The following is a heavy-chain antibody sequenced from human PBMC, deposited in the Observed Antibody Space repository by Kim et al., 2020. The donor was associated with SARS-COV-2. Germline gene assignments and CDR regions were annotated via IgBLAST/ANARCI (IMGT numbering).Heavy chain of an antibody. CDR1: GFTFSSYA. Sequence: GGSLRLSCAASGFTFSSYAMHWVRQAPGKGLEWVAVISYDGSNKYYADSVKGRFTISRDNSKNMLYLQMNSLRAEDTAVYYCARGVQSYLFDYWGQVALVTVSS. CDR3: ARGVQSYLFDY. CDR2: ISYDGSNK. D-gene: IGHD3-10*01. V-gene: IGHV3-30-3*01. J-gene: IGHJ4*02.